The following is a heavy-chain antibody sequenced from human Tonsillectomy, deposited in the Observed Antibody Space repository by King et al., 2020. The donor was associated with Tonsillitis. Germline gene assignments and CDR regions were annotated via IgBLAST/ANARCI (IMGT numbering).Heavy chain of an antibody. Sequence: VQLVESGGGLVQPGGSLRLSCAASGFTFSSYEMNWVRQAPGKGLEWVSYISSSGRTIYYADSVKGRFTISRDNAKNSLYLQMNSLRAEDTAVYYCARDGHYGGDFFDYWGQGTLVTVSS. CDR1: GFTFSSYE. V-gene: IGHV3-48*03. D-gene: IGHD4-23*01. CDR2: ISSSGRTI. CDR3: ARDGHYGGDFFDY. J-gene: IGHJ4*02.